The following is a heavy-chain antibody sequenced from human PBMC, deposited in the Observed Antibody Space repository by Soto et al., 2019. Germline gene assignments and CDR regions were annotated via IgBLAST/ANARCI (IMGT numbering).Heavy chain of an antibody. V-gene: IGHV4-59*01. CDR3: ASGGYSFAYYLDY. Sequence: SETLSLTCTVSGGSISSYYWSWIRQPPGKGLEWIGYIYYSGSTNYNPSLKSRVTISVDTSKNQFSLKLSSVTAADTAVYYCASGGYSFAYYLDYWGQGTLVTVS. J-gene: IGHJ4*02. D-gene: IGHD5-18*01. CDR2: IYYSGST. CDR1: GGSISSYY.